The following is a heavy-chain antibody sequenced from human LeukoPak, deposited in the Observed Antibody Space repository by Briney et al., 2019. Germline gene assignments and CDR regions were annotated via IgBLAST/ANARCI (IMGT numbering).Heavy chain of an antibody. D-gene: IGHD3-9*01. Sequence: GGSLRLSCAASGFTFSSYGMRWVRQAPGKGLEWVSFIRYDGSNKYYADSVKGRFTISREKSKKTRYLQMNSLRAEDTAVYYCAKDHRYYDILGGSFDNWGQGTLVTVSS. CDR1: GFTFSSYG. CDR2: IRYDGSNK. CDR3: AKDHRYYDILGGSFDN. V-gene: IGHV3-30*02. J-gene: IGHJ4*02.